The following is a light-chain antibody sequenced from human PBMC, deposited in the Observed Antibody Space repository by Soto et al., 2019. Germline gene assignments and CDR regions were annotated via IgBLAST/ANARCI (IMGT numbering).Light chain of an antibody. CDR2: AVT. J-gene: IGLJ1*01. CDR1: SNDVGGYNY. V-gene: IGLV2-14*01. CDR3: SSYTSSSTL. Sequence: QSVRAQPASVSGSPGQSITISCTRTSNDVGGYNYVSWYQQHPGKAPKLMIYAVTDRPSGVSSRFSGSKSGNTASLTISGLQAEDEADYYCSSYTSSSTLFGTGTKVTVL.